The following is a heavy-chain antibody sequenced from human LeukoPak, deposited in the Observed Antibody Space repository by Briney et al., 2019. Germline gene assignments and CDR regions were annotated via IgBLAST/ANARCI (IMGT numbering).Heavy chain of an antibody. CDR1: GGSISSGDNY. CDR3: ARGDLYSSSWYN. CDR2: IYYSGST. Sequence: SQTLSLTCTVSGGSISSGDNYWSWIRQPPGKGLEWIGYIYYSGSTYYNPSLKSRVTISVDTSKNQFSLKLSSMSAADTAVYYWARGDLYSSSWYNWGQGTLVTVSS. J-gene: IGHJ4*02. V-gene: IGHV4-30-4*08. D-gene: IGHD6-13*01.